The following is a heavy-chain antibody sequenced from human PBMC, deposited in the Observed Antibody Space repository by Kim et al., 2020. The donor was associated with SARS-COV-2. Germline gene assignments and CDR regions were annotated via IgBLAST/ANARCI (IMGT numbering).Heavy chain of an antibody. V-gene: IGHV4-38-2*02. CDR1: GYSISSGYY. CDR3: ARETYSDFDI. Sequence: SETLSLTCTVSGYSISSGYYWGWIRQPPGKGLEWIGSIYHSGSTYYNPSLKSRVTISVDTSKNQFSLKLSSVTAADTAVYYCARETYSDFDIWGQGTMVT. J-gene: IGHJ3*02. D-gene: IGHD3-16*01. CDR2: IYHSGST.